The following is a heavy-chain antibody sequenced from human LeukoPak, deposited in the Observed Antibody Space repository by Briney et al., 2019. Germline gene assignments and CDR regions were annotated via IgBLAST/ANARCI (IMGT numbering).Heavy chain of an antibody. D-gene: IGHD2-2*01. CDR2: IRRKADSDVP. CDR1: GFTFSGSA. Sequence: GGSLRLSCAASGFTFSGSAMHWVRHACGKGMEWVGRIRRKADSDVPAYAASVKGRFNISRDNSKNTLYLQMNSLRAEDTAVYYCAKDGGYCSSTSCSQTLHAFDIWGQGTMVTVSS. J-gene: IGHJ3*02. CDR3: AKDGGYCSSTSCSQTLHAFDI. V-gene: IGHV3-73*01.